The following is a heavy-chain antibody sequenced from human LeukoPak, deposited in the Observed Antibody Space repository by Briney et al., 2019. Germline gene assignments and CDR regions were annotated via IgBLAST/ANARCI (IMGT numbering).Heavy chain of an antibody. CDR2: IYPGDSDT. J-gene: IGHJ4*02. V-gene: IGHV5-51*01. CDR1: GYSFTSYW. D-gene: IGHD6-19*01. Sequence: GESLKISCKGSGYSFTSYWIGWVRQMPGKGLEWMGIIYPGDSDTRYSPSFQGQVTISADKSINTAYLQWSSLKASDTAMHYCARGDSSGWSPRTPFDYWGQGTLVTVSS. CDR3: ARGDSSGWSPRTPFDY.